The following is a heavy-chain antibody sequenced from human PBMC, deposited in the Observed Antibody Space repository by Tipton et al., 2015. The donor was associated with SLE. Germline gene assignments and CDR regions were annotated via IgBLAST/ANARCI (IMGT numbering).Heavy chain of an antibody. V-gene: IGHV4-34*01. CDR2: INHSGST. CDR3: ARGGDDSSGYFDY. D-gene: IGHD3-22*01. J-gene: IGHJ4*02. CDR1: GGSFSGYY. Sequence: LTCAVYGGSFSGYYWSWIRQPPGKGLEWIGEINHSGSTNYNPSLKSRVTISVDTSKNQFSLKLSSVTAADTAVYYCARGGDDSSGYFDYWGQGTLVTVSS.